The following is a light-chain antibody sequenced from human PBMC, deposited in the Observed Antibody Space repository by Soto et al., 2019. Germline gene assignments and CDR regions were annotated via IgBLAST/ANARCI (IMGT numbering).Light chain of an antibody. CDR1: SSDVGSYNR. J-gene: IGLJ1*01. V-gene: IGLV2-18*02. CDR3: NSYTGSSTYG. CDR2: EVS. Sequence: QSVLTQPPSVSGSPGQSVAISCTGTSSDVGSYNRVSWYQQPPCAAPKLMIYEVSNRPSGVPDRFSGSKSGNTASLTISGLQAEDEADYYCNSYTGSSTYGFGTGNKVTVL.